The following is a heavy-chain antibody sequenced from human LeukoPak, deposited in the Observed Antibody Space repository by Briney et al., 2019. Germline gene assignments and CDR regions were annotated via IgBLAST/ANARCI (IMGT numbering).Heavy chain of an antibody. CDR1: GYSISSGYY. J-gene: IGHJ4*02. Sequence: SETLSLTCTVSGYSISSGYYWGWIRQPPGKGLEWIGSIYHSGSTYYNPSLKSRVTISVDTSKNQFSLKLSSVTAADTAVYYCASEYFDWLSPIYYWGQGTLVTVSS. V-gene: IGHV4-38-2*02. CDR2: IYHSGST. CDR3: ASEYFDWLSPIYY. D-gene: IGHD3-9*01.